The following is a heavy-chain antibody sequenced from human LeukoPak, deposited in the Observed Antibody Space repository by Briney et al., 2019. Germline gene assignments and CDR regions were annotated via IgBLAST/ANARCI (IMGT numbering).Heavy chain of an antibody. CDR2: MNPDSGNT. J-gene: IGHJ4*02. D-gene: IGHD3-10*01. CDR3: ARGRTMLRGVIRSPDF. Sequence: ASVKVSCKASGYTFTSYDINWVRQATGQGLEWMGWMNPDSGNTGYAQMFQGRLTMTWNTSISTVYMELSSLRSEDTAVYYCARGRTMLRGVIRSPDFWGQGTLVTVSS. V-gene: IGHV1-8*01. CDR1: GYTFTSYD.